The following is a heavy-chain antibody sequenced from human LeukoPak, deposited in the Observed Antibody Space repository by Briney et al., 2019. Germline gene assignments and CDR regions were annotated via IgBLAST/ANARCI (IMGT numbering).Heavy chain of an antibody. CDR2: IYISGTT. D-gene: IGHD2-8*02. J-gene: IGHJ4*02. V-gene: IGHV4-61*02. CDR1: GGSISSGSYY. Sequence: PSETLSLTCTVSGGSISSGSYYWSWIRQPAGRGLERIGRIYISGTTNYNPSLKSRVTISADTSKNQFSLKVTSVTAADTDVYYCARGYWFYFDYWGQGTLVTVSS. CDR3: ARGYWFYFDY.